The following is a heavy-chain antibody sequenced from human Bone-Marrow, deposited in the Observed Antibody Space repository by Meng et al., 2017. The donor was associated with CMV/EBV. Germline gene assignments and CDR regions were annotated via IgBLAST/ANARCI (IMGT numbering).Heavy chain of an antibody. D-gene: IGHD2-2*01. CDR2: INPNSGGT. CDR1: GYTFTGYY. V-gene: IGHV1-2*02. CDR3: ARPYCSSTSCPPEDDAYDI. J-gene: IGHJ3*02. Sequence: ASVKVSCKASGYTFTGYYMHWVRQAPGQGLEWMGWINPNSGGTNYAQKFPGRVTLTRDTSISTAYMELSRLRSDDTAVYYCARPYCSSTSCPPEDDAYDIWGQTTMATVSS.